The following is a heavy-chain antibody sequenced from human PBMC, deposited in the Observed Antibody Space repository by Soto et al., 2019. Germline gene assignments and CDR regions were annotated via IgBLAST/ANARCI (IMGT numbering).Heavy chain of an antibody. D-gene: IGHD6-13*01. CDR1: GFTFSSYA. Sequence: QAGGSLRLSCAASGFTFSSYAMHWVRQAPGKGLEWVAVISYDGSNKYYADSVKGRFTISRDNSKNTLYLQMNSLRAEDTAVYYCARGTKSSSWFNWFDPWGQGTLVTVSS. V-gene: IGHV3-30-3*01. CDR3: ARGTKSSSWFNWFDP. J-gene: IGHJ5*02. CDR2: ISYDGSNK.